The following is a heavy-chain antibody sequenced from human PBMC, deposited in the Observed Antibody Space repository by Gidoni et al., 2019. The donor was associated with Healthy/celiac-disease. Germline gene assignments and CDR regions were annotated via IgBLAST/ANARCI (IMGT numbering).Heavy chain of an antibody. V-gene: IGHV3-33*01. Sequence: QVQLVESGGGVVQPGRSLRLSCAASGFTFSSYGMHWVRQAPGKGLEWVAVIWYDGSNKYYADSVKGRFTISRDNSKNTLYLQMNSMRAEDTAVYYCARDRYYDSSGYYGWENAFDIWGQGTMVTVSS. CDR3: ARDRYYDSSGYYGWENAFDI. CDR2: IWYDGSNK. D-gene: IGHD3-22*01. CDR1: GFTFSSYG. J-gene: IGHJ3*02.